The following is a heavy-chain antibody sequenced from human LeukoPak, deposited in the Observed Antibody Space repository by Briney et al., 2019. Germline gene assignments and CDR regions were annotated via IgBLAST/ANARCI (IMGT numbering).Heavy chain of an antibody. V-gene: IGHV3-74*01. CDR2: INTDGSYS. Sequence: GGSLRLSCAASGFTFSYFWMHWSRQTPGKGLVWVSCINTDGSYSSYADSVKGRFTISRDNVRNTLYLQMNSLRAEDSAVYYCARAARPTSDTSGSYWYYFDCWGQGILVTVSS. CDR1: GFTFSYFW. D-gene: IGHD3-22*01. J-gene: IGHJ4*02. CDR3: ARAARPTSDTSGSYWYYFDC.